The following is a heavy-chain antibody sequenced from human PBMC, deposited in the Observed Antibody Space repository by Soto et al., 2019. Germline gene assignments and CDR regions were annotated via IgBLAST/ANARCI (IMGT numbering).Heavy chain of an antibody. Sequence: QGQLQESGPGLVKPSETLSLTCSVSGSIRSYYWSWIRQPPGKGLEWIGYIYYSGSAHYSPSLRSRVTISVDASKNQFSLKLSSVTAADTAVYYCAGGYSTSWAPYYSGMDVWGQGTTVAVSS. D-gene: IGHD1-26*01. CDR3: AGGYSTSWAPYYSGMDV. V-gene: IGHV4-59*01. J-gene: IGHJ6*02. CDR2: IYYSGSA. CDR1: GSIRSYY.